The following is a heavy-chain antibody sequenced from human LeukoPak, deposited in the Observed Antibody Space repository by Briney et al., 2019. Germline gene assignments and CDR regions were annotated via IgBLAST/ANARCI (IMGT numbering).Heavy chain of an antibody. V-gene: IGHV3-66*01. D-gene: IGHD3-9*01. CDR3: ARGHNFGRLHPFDY. Sequence: PGGSLRLSCAASGFTVSSNYMSWVRQAPGKGLEWVSVIYSGGSTYCADSVKGRFTISRDNSKNTLYLQMNSLRAEDTAVYYCARGHNFGRLHPFDYWGQGTLVTVSS. CDR2: IYSGGST. J-gene: IGHJ4*02. CDR1: GFTVSSNY.